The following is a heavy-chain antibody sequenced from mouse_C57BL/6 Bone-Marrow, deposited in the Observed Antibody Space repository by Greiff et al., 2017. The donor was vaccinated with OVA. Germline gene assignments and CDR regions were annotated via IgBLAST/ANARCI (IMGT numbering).Heavy chain of an antibody. V-gene: IGHV1-81*01. CDR1: GYTFTSYG. Sequence: QVQLKESGAELARPGASVKLSCKASGYTFTSYGISWVKQRTGQGLEWIGEIYPRSGNTYYNEKFKGKATLTADKSSSTAYMELRSLTSEDSAFYFCARYPSYYGSSPFAYWGQGTLVTVSA. CDR2: IYPRSGNT. J-gene: IGHJ3*01. D-gene: IGHD1-1*01. CDR3: ARYPSYYGSSPFAY.